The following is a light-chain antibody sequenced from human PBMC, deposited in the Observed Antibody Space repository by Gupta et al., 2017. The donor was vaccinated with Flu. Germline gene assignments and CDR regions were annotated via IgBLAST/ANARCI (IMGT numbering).Light chain of an antibody. J-gene: IGLJ3*02. V-gene: IGLV2-11*01. Sequence: QSALAQPRSVSGSPGQSVAISCTGTSSDIGAYNYVSWYQQHPGKGPKLMIYVVSKRPSGVPDRFSGSKSGKTAYLTISGLQPEDESDYFCCSYTGSGFRLGGGTKVTVL. CDR2: VVS. CDR1: SSDIGAYNY. CDR3: CSYTGSGFR.